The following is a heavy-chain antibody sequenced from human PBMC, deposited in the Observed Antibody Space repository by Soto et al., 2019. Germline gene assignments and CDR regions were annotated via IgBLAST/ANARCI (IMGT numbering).Heavy chain of an antibody. D-gene: IGHD3-10*01. V-gene: IGHV1-2*04. Sequence: QVQLVQSGAEVKKPGASVKVSCKASGYTFTGYYMHWVRQAPGQGLEWVGWINPNTGDTKFAQKFQGSVTITRDTSISTAYMELRRLRSDDTAVYYCTGWAFDGWGAWGQGTLVTVSS. CDR1: GYTFTGYY. CDR3: TGWAFDGWGA. J-gene: IGHJ5*02. CDR2: INPNTGDT.